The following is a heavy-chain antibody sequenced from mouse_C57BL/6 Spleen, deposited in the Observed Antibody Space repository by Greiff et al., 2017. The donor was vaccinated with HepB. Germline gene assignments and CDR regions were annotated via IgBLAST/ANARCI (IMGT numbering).Heavy chain of an antibody. CDR3: ARSYYGSQAWFAY. CDR1: GYTFTDYY. V-gene: IGHV1-19*01. CDR2: INPYNGGT. D-gene: IGHD1-1*01. J-gene: IGHJ3*01. Sequence: VQLKQSGPVLVKPGASVKMSCKASGYTFTDYYMNWVKQSHGKSLEWIGVINPYNGGTSYNQKFKGKATLTVDKSSSTAYMELNSLTSEDSAVYYCARSYYGSQAWFAYWGQGTLVTVSA.